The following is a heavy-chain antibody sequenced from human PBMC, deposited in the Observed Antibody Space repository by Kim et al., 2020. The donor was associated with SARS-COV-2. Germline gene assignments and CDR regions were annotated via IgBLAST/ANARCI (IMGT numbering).Heavy chain of an antibody. J-gene: IGHJ4*02. CDR3: AKDRGDYVGWDY. Sequence: YYADAVKGRFTISRDNSKNTLYLQMNSLRAEDTAVYYCAKDRGDYVGWDYWGQGTLVTVSS. D-gene: IGHD4-17*01. V-gene: IGHV3-23*01.